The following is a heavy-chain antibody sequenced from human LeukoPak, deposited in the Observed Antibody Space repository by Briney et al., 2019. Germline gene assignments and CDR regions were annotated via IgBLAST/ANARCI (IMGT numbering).Heavy chain of an antibody. Sequence: PGGSLRLSCAASGFTFSSYAMSWVRQAPGKGLEWVSTISGSGGSTYYADSVKGRFTISRDNSNNTLYLQMNSLRAEDTAVYYCAKGVWAGYGRIDYWGQGTLVTVSS. J-gene: IGHJ4*02. V-gene: IGHV3-23*01. CDR2: ISGSGGST. CDR3: AKGVWAGYGRIDY. D-gene: IGHD3/OR15-3a*01. CDR1: GFTFSSYA.